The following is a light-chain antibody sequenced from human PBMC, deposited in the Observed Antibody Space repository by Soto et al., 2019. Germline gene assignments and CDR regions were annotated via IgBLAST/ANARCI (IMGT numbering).Light chain of an antibody. CDR1: QSISSN. J-gene: IGKJ5*01. V-gene: IGKV3-20*01. CDR3: QQYGSSPIT. Sequence: EIVMPQSPATLSVSPGESATLSCRASQSISSNLAWYQQKPGQAPRLLIYDASNRATGIPARFSGSGSGTDFTLTISRLEPEDFAVYYCQQYGSSPITFGQGTRLEIK. CDR2: DAS.